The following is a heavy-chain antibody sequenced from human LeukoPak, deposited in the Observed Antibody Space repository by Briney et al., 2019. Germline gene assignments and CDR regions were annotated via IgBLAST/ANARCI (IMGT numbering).Heavy chain of an antibody. J-gene: IGHJ6*03. Sequence: ASVKVSCKASGYTFTSYDINWVRQATGQGLEWMGWMNPNSGNTGYAQKFQGRVTMTRNTSISTAYMELSSLRSEDTAVYYCARGSKTPEFLSGGSCYYYYYYMDVWGKGTTVTVFS. CDR2: MNPNSGNT. D-gene: IGHD2-15*01. CDR3: ARGSKTPEFLSGGSCYYYYYYMDV. V-gene: IGHV1-8*01. CDR1: GYTFTSYD.